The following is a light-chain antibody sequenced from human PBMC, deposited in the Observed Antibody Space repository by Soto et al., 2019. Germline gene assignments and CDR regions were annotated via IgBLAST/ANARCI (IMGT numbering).Light chain of an antibody. Sequence: DIQMTQSPSTLSASVGDRVTITCRASQSISSWLAWYQQKPGKAPKLLIYDASSLEGGVPSRFSGSASGTEFTLTIKSLQPDDFATYYCQQYNSYSPTFGQGTKLEIK. CDR1: QSISSW. CDR3: QQYNSYSPT. V-gene: IGKV1-5*01. CDR2: DAS. J-gene: IGKJ2*01.